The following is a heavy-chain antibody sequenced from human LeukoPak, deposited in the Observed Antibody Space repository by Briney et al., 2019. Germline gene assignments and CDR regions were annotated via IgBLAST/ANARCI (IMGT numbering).Heavy chain of an antibody. CDR1: GFTFSTYA. CDR3: AKAGNWGFYFDF. Sequence: GGSLRLSCVASGFTFSTYAVNWVRQAPGKGLEWVSHISGSGGTTFYADSVKGRFTVSRDNSKNTLFLQMNSLSAEDTAVYYCAKAGNWGFYFDFWGQGTLVTVSS. CDR2: ISGSGGTT. J-gene: IGHJ4*02. D-gene: IGHD7-27*01. V-gene: IGHV3-23*01.